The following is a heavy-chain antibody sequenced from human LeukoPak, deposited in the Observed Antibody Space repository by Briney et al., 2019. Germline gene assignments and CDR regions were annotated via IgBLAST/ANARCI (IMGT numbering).Heavy chain of an antibody. J-gene: IGHJ4*02. CDR2: IIPILGIA. CDR3: ARETRRDRDGYLLLDY. CDR1: GGTFSSYT. V-gene: IGHV1-69*04. Sequence: EASVKVSCKASGGTFSSYTISWVRQAPGQGLEWMGRIIPILGIANYAQKFQGRVTITADKSTSTAYMELSSLRSEDTAVYYCARETRRDRDGYLLLDYWGQGTLVTVSS. D-gene: IGHD5-24*01.